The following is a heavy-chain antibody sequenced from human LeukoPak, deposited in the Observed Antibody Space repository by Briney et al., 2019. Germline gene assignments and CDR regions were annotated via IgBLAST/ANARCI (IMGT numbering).Heavy chain of an antibody. D-gene: IGHD6-13*01. V-gene: IGHV3-23*01. CDR2: ISGSGGST. CDR3: ANAAGYSSSWYQTSFDY. CDR1: GFTFSSYA. J-gene: IGHJ4*02. Sequence: PGGSLRLSCAASGFTFSSYAMSWVRQAPGKVLEWVSAISGSGGSTYYADSVKGRFTISRDNSKNTLYLQMNSLRAEDTAVYYCANAAGYSSSWYQTSFDYWGQGTLVTVSS.